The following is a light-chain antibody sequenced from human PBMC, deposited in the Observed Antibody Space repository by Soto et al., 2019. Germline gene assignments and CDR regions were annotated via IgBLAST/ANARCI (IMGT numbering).Light chain of an antibody. Sequence: DIQMTQSPSSLSASVGDKVTVTCRASQAISNYLAWFQQKPGKVPKLLIYAASTLQSGVPSRFSGSGSGTEFTLTISSLQPEDVATYYCQKYGSAPFTFGPGTKVDI. V-gene: IGKV1-27*01. CDR1: QAISNY. CDR3: QKYGSAPFT. CDR2: AAS. J-gene: IGKJ3*01.